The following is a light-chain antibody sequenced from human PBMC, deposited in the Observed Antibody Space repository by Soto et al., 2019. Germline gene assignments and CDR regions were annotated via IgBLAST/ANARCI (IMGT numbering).Light chain of an antibody. CDR2: DAS. CDR3: QQYNDWPPYT. CDR1: QSVSNN. J-gene: IGKJ2*01. V-gene: IGKV3-15*01. Sequence: EIVMTQSPATLSVSPGERAALSCRASQSVSNNLAWYQLKPGQAPRLPIYDASTRAPGIPARFSGSGSGTEFTLTISSLQSEDFAVYYCQQYNDWPPYTFGQGTKLEI.